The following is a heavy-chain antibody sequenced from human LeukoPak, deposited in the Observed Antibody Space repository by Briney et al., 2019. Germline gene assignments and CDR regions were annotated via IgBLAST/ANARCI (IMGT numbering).Heavy chain of an antibody. Sequence: PSETLSLTCAVSGYSISSGYYWGWIRQPPGRGLEWIGSIYHSRSGSAYYNPSLKSRVTMSVDMSKNQFSLKLTSVTAADTAVYYCARAVLAQGTNAFNIWGQGTMVTVSS. V-gene: IGHV4-38-2*01. CDR2: IYHSRSGSA. CDR3: ARAVLAQGTNAFNI. D-gene: IGHD3-3*02. J-gene: IGHJ3*02. CDR1: GYSISSGYY.